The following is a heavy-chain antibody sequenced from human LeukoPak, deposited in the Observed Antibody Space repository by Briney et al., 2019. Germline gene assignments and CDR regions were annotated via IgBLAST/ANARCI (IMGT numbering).Heavy chain of an antibody. J-gene: IGHJ5*02. CDR1: GGTFSSYA. V-gene: IGHV1-69*13. CDR3: ARFSYAYYYGSGSYRYNWFYP. CDR2: IIPIFGTA. Sequence: GASVKVSCKASGGTFSSYAISWVRQAPGQGLEWMGGIIPIFGTANYAQKFQGRVTITADESTSTAYMELSSLRSEDTAVYYCARFSYAYYYGSGSYRYNWFYPWGQGTLVTVSS. D-gene: IGHD3-10*01.